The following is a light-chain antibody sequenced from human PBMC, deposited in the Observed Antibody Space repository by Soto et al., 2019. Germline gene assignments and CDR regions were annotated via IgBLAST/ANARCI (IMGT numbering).Light chain of an antibody. CDR2: DVS. V-gene: IGLV2-14*01. CDR3: CSYTTSSTYV. CDR1: SSDVGAYNY. Sequence: QSVLTQPSSASGSPGQSVTISCTGTSSDVGAYNYVSWFQQHPGKAPKLMIYDVSNRPSGVSNRFSGSKSGNTASLTISGLQAEDEADYYCCSYTTSSTYVFGIGTKVTVL. J-gene: IGLJ1*01.